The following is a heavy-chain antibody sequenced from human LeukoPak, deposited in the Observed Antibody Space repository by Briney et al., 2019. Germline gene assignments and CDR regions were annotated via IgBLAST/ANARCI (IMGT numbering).Heavy chain of an antibody. Sequence: ASVNVSCKASGYTFTSYGISWVRPAPGQGLEWMGWISAYNGNTNYAQKLQGRVTMTTDTSTSTAYMELRRLRSDDTAVYYCARVYDFWSAKYYYYYYYMDVWGKGTTVTVSS. V-gene: IGHV1-18*01. J-gene: IGHJ6*03. CDR2: ISAYNGNT. D-gene: IGHD3-3*01. CDR3: ARVYDFWSAKYYYYYYYMDV. CDR1: GYTFTSYG.